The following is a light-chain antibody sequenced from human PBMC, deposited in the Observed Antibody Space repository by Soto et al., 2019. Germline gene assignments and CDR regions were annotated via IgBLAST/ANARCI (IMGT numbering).Light chain of an antibody. V-gene: IGKV3-11*01. CDR3: QQRSNWPPTWT. CDR1: QSVSTY. J-gene: IGKJ1*01. Sequence: EIVLTQSPATLSLSPGERATLSCRASQSVSTYLAWYQQKLGQAPRLLIYDASNRATGIPARFSGSGSGTDFTLTISSLAPEDFAVYYCQQRSNWPPTWTFGQGTKVEI. CDR2: DAS.